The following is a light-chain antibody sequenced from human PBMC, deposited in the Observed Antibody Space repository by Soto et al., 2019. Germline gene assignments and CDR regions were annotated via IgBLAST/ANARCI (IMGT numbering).Light chain of an antibody. CDR1: QSISND. CDR3: QQSYSTHQYT. CDR2: AAS. Sequence: DIQMTQSPSSLSASVGDRVTITCRASQSISNDLYWYQQRPGKAPKLLIYAASSLQRGVPSRFSGSGSGTDFTLTISSLQPEDFATYYCQQSYSTHQYTFGQGTRLEIK. V-gene: IGKV1-39*01. J-gene: IGKJ5*01.